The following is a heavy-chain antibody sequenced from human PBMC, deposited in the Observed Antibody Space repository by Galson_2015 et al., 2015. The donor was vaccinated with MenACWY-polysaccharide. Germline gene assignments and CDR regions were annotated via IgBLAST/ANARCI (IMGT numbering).Heavy chain of an antibody. CDR3: ARDLPLKFDP. J-gene: IGHJ5*02. CDR2: IYSGGGT. V-gene: IGHV3-53*01. Sequence: SLRLSCAASGFTVSSSYMNWVRQAPGKGLEWVSVIYSGGGTYYADSVKGRFTISRDNSKNTLYLQMNNLRAEDTAVYFCARDLPLKFDPWGQGTLVTVSS. CDR1: GFTVSSSY.